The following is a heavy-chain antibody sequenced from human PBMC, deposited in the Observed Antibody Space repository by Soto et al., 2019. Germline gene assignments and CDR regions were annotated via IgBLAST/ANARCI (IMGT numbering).Heavy chain of an antibody. CDR1: GGTFSSYA. D-gene: IGHD3-3*01. CDR3: ATNGVFGVVMNSYYYYGMDV. J-gene: IGHJ6*02. V-gene: IGHV1-69*06. CDR2: IIPIFGTA. Sequence: ASVKVSCKASGGTFSSYAISWVRQAPGPGLEWMGGIIPIFGTANYAQKFQGRVTITADKSTSTAHMELSSLRSEDTAVYYCATNGVFGVVMNSYYYYGMDVGGQGTTVTVSS.